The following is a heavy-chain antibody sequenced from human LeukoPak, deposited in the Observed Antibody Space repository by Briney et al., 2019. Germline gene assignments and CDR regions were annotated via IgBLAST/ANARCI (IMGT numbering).Heavy chain of an antibody. V-gene: IGHV3-7*01. CDR2: IKQDGSQK. CDR3: ARESFAARWD. Sequence: GGSLRLSCAASGFIFSTYWMSWVRQAPGKGLEWVANIKQDGSQKSYVDSVKGRFTISRDNANNLLYLQMNSLRAEDTAVYYCARESFAARWDWGQGTLVTVSS. J-gene: IGHJ4*02. D-gene: IGHD6-6*01. CDR1: GFIFSTYW.